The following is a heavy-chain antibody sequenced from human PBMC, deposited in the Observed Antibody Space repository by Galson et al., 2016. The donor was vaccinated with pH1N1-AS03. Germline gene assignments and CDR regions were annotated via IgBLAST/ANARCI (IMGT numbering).Heavy chain of an antibody. D-gene: IGHD1-26*01. Sequence: QSGAEVKKPGESLQISCKGSGYSFTNHWIAWVRQMPGKGPEWMGFIYPIDSDTSYSTAFQGQVTISVDKSINTAYLQWSSLKAADTAMYFCARHREDQVLSSPMDVWDRGTTVIVSS. CDR2: IYPIDSDT. CDR1: GYSFTNHW. CDR3: ARHREDQVLSSPMDV. J-gene: IGHJ6*02. V-gene: IGHV5-51*01.